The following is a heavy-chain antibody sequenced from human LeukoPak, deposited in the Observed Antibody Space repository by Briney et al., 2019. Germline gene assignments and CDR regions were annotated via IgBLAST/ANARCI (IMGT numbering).Heavy chain of an antibody. CDR2: ISYDGSNK. CDR1: GFTFSSYG. V-gene: IGHV3-30*18. Sequence: GGSLRLSCAASGFTFSSYGMHWVRQAPGKGLEWVAVISYDGSNKYYADSVKGRFTISRDNSKNTLYLQMNSLRAEDTAVYYCAKGRPGTWGQGTLVTVSS. CDR3: AKGRPGT. D-gene: IGHD1-7*01. J-gene: IGHJ4*02.